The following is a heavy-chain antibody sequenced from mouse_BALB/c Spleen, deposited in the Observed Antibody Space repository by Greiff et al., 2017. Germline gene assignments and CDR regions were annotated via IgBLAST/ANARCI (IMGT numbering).Heavy chain of an antibody. CDR2: INPYNDGT. V-gene: IGHV1-14*01. J-gene: IGHJ3*01. CDR1: GYTFTSYV. D-gene: IGHD1-2*01. CDR3: ARPFITTATAWFAY. Sequence: EVQLQQSGPELVKPGASVKMSCKASGYTFTSYVMHWVKQKPGQGLEWIGYINPYNDGTKYNEKFKGKATLTSDKSSSTAYMELSSLTSEDSAVYYCARPFITTATAWFAYWGQGTLVTVSA.